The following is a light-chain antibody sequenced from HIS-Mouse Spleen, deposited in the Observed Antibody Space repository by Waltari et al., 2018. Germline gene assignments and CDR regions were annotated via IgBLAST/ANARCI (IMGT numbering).Light chain of an antibody. V-gene: IGLV1-47*01. CDR3: AAWDDSLSGV. CDR2: RNN. J-gene: IGLJ2*01. Sequence: QSVLTQSPSASGPPGQRVTISCSGSSSNLGSNYVYWYQQLPGTAPKLLIYRNNQRPSGVPDRFSGSKSGTSASLAISGLRSEDEADYYCAAWDDSLSGVFGGGTKLTVL. CDR1: SSNLGSNY.